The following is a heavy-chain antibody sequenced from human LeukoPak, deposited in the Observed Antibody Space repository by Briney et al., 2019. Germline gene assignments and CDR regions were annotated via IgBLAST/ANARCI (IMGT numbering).Heavy chain of an antibody. V-gene: IGHV3-23*01. CDR1: GLTFTNYA. J-gene: IGHJ4*02. CDR3: ARGMTTVTTGDY. CDR2: ISVSGTYT. D-gene: IGHD4-17*01. Sequence: GGSLRLSCAASGLTFTNYAMSWVRQAPGTGLEWVSTISVSGTYTNYADSVGGRFTISRVNSNNTVYLHLNTLRAEDTAIYYCARGMTTVTTGDYWGQGTLVTVSS.